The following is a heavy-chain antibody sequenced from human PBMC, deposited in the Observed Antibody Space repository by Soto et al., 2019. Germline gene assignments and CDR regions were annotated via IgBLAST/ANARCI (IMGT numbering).Heavy chain of an antibody. CDR2: IYPANSET. J-gene: IGHJ4*02. D-gene: IGHD1-26*01. Sequence: PGESLKISCKASGYTFARSSIGWVRQMPGKGLEWMGIIYPANSETTYSPSFQGQVTISADMSISTAYLQWSSLKASDTAIYYCAHYYKYSDSWGQGSLVTVSS. CDR3: AHYYKYSDS. V-gene: IGHV5-51*01. CDR1: GYTFARSS.